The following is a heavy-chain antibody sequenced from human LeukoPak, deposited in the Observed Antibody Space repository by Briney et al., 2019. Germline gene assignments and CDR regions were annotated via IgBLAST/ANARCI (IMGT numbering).Heavy chain of an antibody. V-gene: IGHV1-18*01. D-gene: IGHD6-13*01. CDR2: ISAYNGNT. CDR1: GGTFSSYA. J-gene: IGHJ6*02. Sequence: GASVKVSCKASGGTFSSYAISWVRQAPGQGLEWMGWISAYNGNTNYAQKLQDRVTMTTDTSTSTAYMELRSLRSDDTAVYYCAREGSSSWYDSTTYYYYGMDVWGQGTTVTVSS. CDR3: AREGSSSWYDSTTYYYYGMDV.